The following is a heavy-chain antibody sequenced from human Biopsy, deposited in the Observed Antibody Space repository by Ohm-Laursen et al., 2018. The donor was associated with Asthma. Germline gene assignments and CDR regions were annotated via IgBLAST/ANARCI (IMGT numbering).Heavy chain of an antibody. Sequence: SDTLSLTCTVSGASITSSAYYWGWIRQPPGKGLEWIGSMYYGETTYYIPSLKSRVTISVDTSKNQFSLILSSVTAADTAVYYCARHDHRWDTYADFWGQGTLVTVSS. CDR1: GASITSSAYY. D-gene: IGHD2-2*01. J-gene: IGHJ4*02. CDR3: ARHDHRWDTYADF. CDR2: MYYGETT. V-gene: IGHV4-39*01.